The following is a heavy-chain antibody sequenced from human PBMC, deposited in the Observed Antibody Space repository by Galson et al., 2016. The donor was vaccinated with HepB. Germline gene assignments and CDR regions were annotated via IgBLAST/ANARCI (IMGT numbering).Heavy chain of an antibody. V-gene: IGHV3-33*08. CDR2: TWFDGRDQ. CDR3: ARDVGLGTTLYNWFDP. D-gene: IGHD4-17*01. CDR1: GFSFSNYG. Sequence: SLRLSCAASGFSFSNYGMHWVRQAPGKGLEWVAATWFDGRDQYYRGSVKGRFTISKDNSKNTLFLQMNSLRAEDTAVYYCARDVGLGTTLYNWFDPWGQGTLVTVSS. J-gene: IGHJ5*02.